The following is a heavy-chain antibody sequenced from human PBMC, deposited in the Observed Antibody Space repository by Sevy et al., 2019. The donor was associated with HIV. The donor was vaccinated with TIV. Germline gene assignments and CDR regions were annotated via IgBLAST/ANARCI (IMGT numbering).Heavy chain of an antibody. CDR2: IYYTGST. D-gene: IGHD6-19*01. CDR3: ARELISGRYYGMDV. CDR1: GGSISSYY. J-gene: IGHJ6*02. V-gene: IGHV4-59*01. Sequence: SETLSLTCTVSGGSISSYYWNWIRQSPGKGLEWMGYIYYTGSTNYNPSLKSRVTISVDTSKNQFSLKLTCVTAADTAVYYCARELISGRYYGMDVWGQGTTVTVSS.